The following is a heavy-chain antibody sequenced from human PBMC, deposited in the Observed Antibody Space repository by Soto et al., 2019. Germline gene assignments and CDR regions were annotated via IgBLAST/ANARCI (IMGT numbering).Heavy chain of an antibody. D-gene: IGHD2-15*01. CDR2: ISSSSSTI. CDR3: ARDLGDCSGGSCYYYYYGMDV. Sequence: GGSLRLSCAASGFTFSSYSMNWVRQAPGKGLEWVSYISSSSSTIYYADSVKGRFTISRDNAKNSLYLQMNSLRDEDTAVYYCARDLGDCSGGSCYYYYYGMDVWGQGTTVTVSS. CDR1: GFTFSSYS. J-gene: IGHJ6*02. V-gene: IGHV3-48*02.